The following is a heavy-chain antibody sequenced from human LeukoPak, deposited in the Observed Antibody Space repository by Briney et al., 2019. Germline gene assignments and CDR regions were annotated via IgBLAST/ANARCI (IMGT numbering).Heavy chain of an antibody. D-gene: IGHD6-6*01. J-gene: IGHJ4*02. CDR3: AKDPYSSSSWVY. Sequence: GGSLRLSCAASGFTFSSYAMHWVRQAPGKGLEWVAVISSDRSNKYYADSVKGRFTISRDNSNNTLYLQMTSLRAEDTAGYYCAKDPYSSSSWVYWGQGTLVTVSS. CDR2: ISSDRSNK. CDR1: GFTFSSYA. V-gene: IGHV3-30-3*01.